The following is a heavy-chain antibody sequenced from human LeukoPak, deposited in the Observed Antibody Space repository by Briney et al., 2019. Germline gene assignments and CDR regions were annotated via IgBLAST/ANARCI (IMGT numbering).Heavy chain of an antibody. Sequence: GGSLRLSCAASGFTFSSYGMHWVRQAPGKGLEWVAFIRYDGSNKYYADSVKGRFTISRDNSKNTLYLQMNSLRAEDTAVYYCAKDTLWYSTPGPSFDYWGQGTLVTVSS. CDR2: IRYDGSNK. J-gene: IGHJ4*02. CDR3: AKDTLWYSTPGPSFDY. CDR1: GFTFSSYG. V-gene: IGHV3-30*02. D-gene: IGHD6-13*01.